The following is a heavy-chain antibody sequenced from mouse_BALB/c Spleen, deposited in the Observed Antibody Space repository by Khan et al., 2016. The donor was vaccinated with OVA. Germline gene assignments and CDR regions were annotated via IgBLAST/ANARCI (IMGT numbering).Heavy chain of an antibody. V-gene: IGHV2-6-4*01. Sequence: VQLKQSGPGLVAPSQSLSNTCIVTGFSFFRYSVHWVRQPPGKGLEWLGMFWSGGSTDYNSALNSRLSISTDNSKSPVFVKMNSMQTVDTAMYCCGRNRDGRSYEYFDDWGAGTTVDGSS. CDR1: GFSFFRYS. CDR3: GRNRDGRSYEYFDD. J-gene: IGHJ1*01. CDR2: FWSGGST. D-gene: IGHD1-1*01.